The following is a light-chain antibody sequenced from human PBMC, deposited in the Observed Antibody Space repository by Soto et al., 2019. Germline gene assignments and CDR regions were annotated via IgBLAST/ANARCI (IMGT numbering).Light chain of an antibody. CDR1: SANIGSNY. Sequence: QSVLTQPPSVSGTPGQRVTISCSGSSANIGSNYVFWYQQLRGAAPKLLIYRDNQRPSGVPDRYSGSKSGTSASLAVSGLRSEDEADYDCAARDDSLSGVLFGGGTKLTVL. CDR2: RDN. J-gene: IGLJ2*01. V-gene: IGLV1-47*01. CDR3: AARDDSLSGVL.